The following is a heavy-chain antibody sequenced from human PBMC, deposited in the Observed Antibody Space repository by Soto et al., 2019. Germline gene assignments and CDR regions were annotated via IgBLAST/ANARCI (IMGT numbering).Heavy chain of an antibody. J-gene: IGHJ6*02. CDR3: ARGLGGDVTYGMDV. V-gene: IGHV4-34*01. D-gene: IGHD2-21*02. Sequence: TLSLTCAVYGGSFSGYYWSWIRQPPGKGLEWIGEINHSGSTNYNPSLKSRVTISVDTSKNQFSLKLSSVTAADTAVYYCARGLGGDVTYGMDVWGQGTTVTVSS. CDR1: GGSFSGYY. CDR2: INHSGST.